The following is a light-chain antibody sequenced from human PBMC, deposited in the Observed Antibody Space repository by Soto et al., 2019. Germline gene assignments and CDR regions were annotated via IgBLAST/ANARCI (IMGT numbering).Light chain of an antibody. CDR2: GAS. CDR3: QQYGSSLWT. Sequence: ETVLTQSPATLSLSPGERATLSCRASQTIRSNYLAWYRQTPGQAPRLLIYGASNRATGIADRFSGSGSGTDFTLIISRLEPEDFALYYCQQYGSSLWTFGQGTKLEIK. J-gene: IGKJ1*01. V-gene: IGKV3-20*01. CDR1: QTIRSNY.